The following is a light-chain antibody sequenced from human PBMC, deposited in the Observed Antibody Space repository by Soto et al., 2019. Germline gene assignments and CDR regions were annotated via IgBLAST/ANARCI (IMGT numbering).Light chain of an antibody. J-gene: IGLJ1*01. V-gene: IGLV2-14*01. CDR3: SSYTSSSPLAV. Sequence: QSALTQPASVSGSPGQSITISCTGTSSDIGGYDFVSWYQQHPGKAPQLMIYGVTNRPSGVSYRFSGAKSGNTASLTISGLQAEDEADYYCSSYTSSSPLAVFGTGTKLTVL. CDR1: SSDIGGYDF. CDR2: GVT.